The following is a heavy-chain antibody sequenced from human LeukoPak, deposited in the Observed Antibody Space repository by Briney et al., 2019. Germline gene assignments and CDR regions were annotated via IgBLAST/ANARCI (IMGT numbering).Heavy chain of an antibody. J-gene: IGHJ4*02. Sequence: RGSLRLSCAASGFTFSSYTMSWVRQAPGTGLEWVSGISGSGDNTYYTDSVKGLFTISRDNSKNTLYLQMNSLRAEDTAVYCCAKDMGSSSSFARYWGQGTLVTVSS. CDR1: GFTFSSYT. V-gene: IGHV3-23*01. D-gene: IGHD6-13*01. CDR3: AKDMGSSSSFARY. CDR2: ISGSGDNT.